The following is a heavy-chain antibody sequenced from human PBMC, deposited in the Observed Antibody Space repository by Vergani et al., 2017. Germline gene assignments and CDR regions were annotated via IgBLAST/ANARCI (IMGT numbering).Heavy chain of an antibody. CDR3: ARGLTSLYSSSRYDY. D-gene: IGHD6-6*01. J-gene: IGHJ4*02. CDR2: INHSGST. Sequence: QVQLQQWGAGLLKPSETLSLTCAVYGGSFSGYYWSWIRQPPGKGLEWIGEINHSGSTNYNPSLKSRVTISVDTSKNQFFLKLSSVTAADTAVYYCARGLTSLYSSSRYDYWGQGTLVTVSS. V-gene: IGHV4-34*01. CDR1: GGSFSGYY.